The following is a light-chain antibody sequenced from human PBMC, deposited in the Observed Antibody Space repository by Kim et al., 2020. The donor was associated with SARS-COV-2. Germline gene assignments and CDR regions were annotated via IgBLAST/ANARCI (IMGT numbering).Light chain of an antibody. CDR3: QQYNNWPPEYT. CDR1: QSVSSN. J-gene: IGKJ2*01. CDR2: GAS. Sequence: SPVESAPLSCSDSQSVSSNIAWYQKKLGKAPRLLIYGASTRTPGIPARISGSGSGTEFTLAISCLQSKDFAVYYCQQYNNWPPEYTFGQGTKLEI. V-gene: IGKV3-15*01.